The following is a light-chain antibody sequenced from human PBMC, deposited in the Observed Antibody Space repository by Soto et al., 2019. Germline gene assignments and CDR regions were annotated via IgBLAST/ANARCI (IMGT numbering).Light chain of an antibody. V-gene: IGKV3-15*01. Sequence: IVMTQSPATLSLSPLGIATLSCMASQSISDTLAWYQQKPGQAPRLLIHGASTRATGLKARFSGSGSGTDFTLTIRRMEPEDFAVYYCKKFSSYQLTGGGGHQVDLK. J-gene: IGKJ4*01. CDR1: QSISDT. CDR2: GAS. CDR3: KKFSSYQLT.